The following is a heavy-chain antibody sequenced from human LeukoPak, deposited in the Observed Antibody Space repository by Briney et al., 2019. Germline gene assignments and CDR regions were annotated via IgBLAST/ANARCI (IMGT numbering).Heavy chain of an antibody. CDR1: GGSFSGYY. J-gene: IGHJ6*02. D-gene: IGHD6-6*01. CDR2: INHSGST. Sequence: SETLSLTCAVYGGSFSGYYWSWIRQPPGKGLEWIGEINHSGSTNYNPSLKSRVTISVDTSKNQFSLKLSSVTAVDTAVYYCAHKGYSSLSDYYYYGMDVWGQGTTVTVSS. V-gene: IGHV4-34*01. CDR3: AHKGYSSLSDYYYYGMDV.